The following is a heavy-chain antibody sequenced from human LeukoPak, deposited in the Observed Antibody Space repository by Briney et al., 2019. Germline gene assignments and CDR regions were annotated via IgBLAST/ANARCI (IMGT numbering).Heavy chain of an antibody. J-gene: IGHJ4*02. CDR3: ARGTGRSQFDY. Sequence: SQTLSLTCAISGDSVSRDSIAWNWIRQSPSRGLEWLGRTYYKSAWYNDYAVSVKGRIIINPDTSKNQFSLQLNSVTPEDTAVYYCARGTGRSQFDYWGQGTLVTVSS. D-gene: IGHD1-1*01. CDR2: TYYKSAWYN. CDR1: GDSVSRDSIA. V-gene: IGHV6-1*01.